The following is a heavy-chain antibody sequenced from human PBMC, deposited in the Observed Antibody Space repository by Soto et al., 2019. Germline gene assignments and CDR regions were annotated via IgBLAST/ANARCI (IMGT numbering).Heavy chain of an antibody. CDR3: ARDNYDILTGYDYYYYYYMDV. CDR1: GFTFSSYW. V-gene: IGHV3-7*01. J-gene: IGHJ6*03. D-gene: IGHD3-9*01. CDR2: IKQDGSEK. Sequence: EVQLVESGGGLVQPGGSLRLSCAASGFTFSSYWMSWVRQAPGKGLEWVANIKQDGSEKYYVDSVKGRFTISRDNAKNSLYLQMNSLRAEDTAVYYCARDNYDILTGYDYYYYYYMDVWGKGTTVTVSS.